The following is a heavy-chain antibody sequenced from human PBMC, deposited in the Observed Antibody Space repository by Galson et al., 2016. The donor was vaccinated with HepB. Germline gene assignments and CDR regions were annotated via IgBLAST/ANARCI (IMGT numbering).Heavy chain of an antibody. J-gene: IGHJ4*02. D-gene: IGHD3-9*01. CDR3: AKNVDHLDWGFGF. Sequence: SETLSLTCSVSGGSVSGGTDYWNWIRLSPETGLEWIGYIYSAGNSRYNPSLTGRVAISMDPSKNQIFLKLTSVTAADTAIYYCAKNVDHLDWGFGFWDQGLLVTVSS. V-gene: IGHV4-61*01. CDR1: GGSVSGGTDY. CDR2: IYSAGNS.